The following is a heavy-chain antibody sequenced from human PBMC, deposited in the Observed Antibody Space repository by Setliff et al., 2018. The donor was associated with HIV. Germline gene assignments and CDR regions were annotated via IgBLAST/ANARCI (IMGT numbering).Heavy chain of an antibody. Sequence: KLSETLSLTCTVSGDSIRSGSYYWSWIRQPAGKGLEWIGRMYTSGGTNYNPSLKSRVTIAVDRSKNQFSLKLSSATAADTAVYYCASSLYSSSSFDYWGQGMLVTVSS. CDR3: ASSLYSSSSFDY. CDR1: GDSIRSGSYY. CDR2: MYTSGGT. V-gene: IGHV4-61*02. J-gene: IGHJ4*02. D-gene: IGHD6-6*01.